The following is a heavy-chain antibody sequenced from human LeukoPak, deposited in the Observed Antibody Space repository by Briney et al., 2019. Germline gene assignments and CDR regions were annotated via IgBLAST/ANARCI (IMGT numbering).Heavy chain of an antibody. CDR1: GFTFSEYY. CDR2: ISSSGSTI. J-gene: IGHJ6*03. V-gene: IGHV3-11*01. CDR3: ARVAGSTLYYYSYYTDV. D-gene: IGHD3-10*01. Sequence: PGGSLRLSCAASGFTFSEYYMSWIRQAPGKGLEWVSYISSSGSTIYYADSVKGRFTTSRDNAKNSLYLQMNSLRAEDTAVYYCARVAGSTLYYYSYYTDVWGKGTTVTVSS.